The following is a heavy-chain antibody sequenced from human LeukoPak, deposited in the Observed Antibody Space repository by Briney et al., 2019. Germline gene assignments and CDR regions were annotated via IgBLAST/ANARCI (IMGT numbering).Heavy chain of an antibody. CDR3: ARDLGQYYDTSDNWFDP. Sequence: GGSLRLSCAASGFTFSSYGMSWVRQAPGKGLEWVSRINSDGINTSYADSVKGRFTISRDNAKNTLNLQMNSLRAEDTAVYYCARDLGQYYDTSDNWFDPWGQGTLVTVSS. D-gene: IGHD3-22*01. CDR1: GFTFSSYG. CDR2: INSDGINT. V-gene: IGHV3-74*01. J-gene: IGHJ5*02.